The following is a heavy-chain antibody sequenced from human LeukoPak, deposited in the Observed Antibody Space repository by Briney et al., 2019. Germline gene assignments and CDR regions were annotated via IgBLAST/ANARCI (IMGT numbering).Heavy chain of an antibody. V-gene: IGHV1-18*01. J-gene: IGHJ4*02. CDR3: ARGDYYGSGTYYKKRVDW. D-gene: IGHD3-10*01. CDR1: GYTFTSYG. Sequence: ASVKVSCKASGYTFTSYGINWVRQAPGQGLEWMGWISAYNGNTKYAQKLQGRVTTTTDTSTSTAYMELSSLRSDDTAVYYCARGDYYGSGTYYKKRVDWWGQGTLVTVSS. CDR2: ISAYNGNT.